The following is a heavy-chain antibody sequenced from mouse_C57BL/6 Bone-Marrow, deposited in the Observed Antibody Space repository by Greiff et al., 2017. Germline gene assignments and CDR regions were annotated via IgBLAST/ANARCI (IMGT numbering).Heavy chain of an antibody. J-gene: IGHJ3*01. CDR2: IYPRSGNT. V-gene: IGHV1-81*01. Sequence: QVQLQQSGAALARPGASVKLSCKASGYTFTSYGISWVKQRTGQGLEWIGEIYPRSGNTYYNEKFKGKATLTADKSSSTAYMELRSLTSEDSAVYFCASPLYGSSAAWFAYWGKGTLVTVSA. CDR3: ASPLYGSSAAWFAY. D-gene: IGHD1-1*01. CDR1: GYTFTSYG.